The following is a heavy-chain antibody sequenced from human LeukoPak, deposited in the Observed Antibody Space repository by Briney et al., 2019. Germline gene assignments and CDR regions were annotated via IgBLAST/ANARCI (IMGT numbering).Heavy chain of an antibody. J-gene: IGHJ4*02. CDR1: GFTFSSYG. V-gene: IGHV3-33*01. CDR2: IWFYGNNK. D-gene: IGHD2-15*01. Sequence: GGSLRLSCAASGFTFSSYGVHWVRQAPGKGLEWVAVIWFYGNNKYYADSVKGRFTISRDNYKNTVSLHINGLRAEDTGVYYCARDIAGRTRRSSGGVMDYWGQGTLVTVSS. CDR3: ARDIAGRTRRSSGGVMDY.